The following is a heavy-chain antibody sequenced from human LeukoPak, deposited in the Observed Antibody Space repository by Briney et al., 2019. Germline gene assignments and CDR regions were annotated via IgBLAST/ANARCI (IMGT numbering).Heavy chain of an antibody. CDR2: IYHSGST. J-gene: IGHJ6*02. V-gene: IGHV4-4*02. CDR3: ARTPRMAVAEKYNYSGMDV. CDR1: GVSISASNW. D-gene: IGHD6-19*01. Sequence: PSGTLSLTCGVSGVSISASNWWCWVRPPPGKGLEWFGEIYHSGSTNYNPSLKRRVTISVDKSKDQLSLKLISVTAADTAVYYCARTPRMAVAEKYNYSGMDVWGQGTTVTVSS.